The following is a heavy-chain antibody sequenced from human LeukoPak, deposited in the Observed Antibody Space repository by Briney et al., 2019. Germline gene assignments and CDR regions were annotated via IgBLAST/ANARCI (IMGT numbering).Heavy chain of an antibody. CDR2: IYYSGST. V-gene: IGHV4-30-4*01. Sequence: SETLPLTCTVSGGSISSGDYYWSWIRQPPGKGLGWIGYIYYSGSTYYNPSLKSRVTISVDTSKNQFSLKLSSVTAADTAVYYCARGPKATYFDYWGQGTLVTVSS. CDR1: GGSISSGDYY. J-gene: IGHJ4*02. D-gene: IGHD5-12*01. CDR3: ARGPKATYFDY.